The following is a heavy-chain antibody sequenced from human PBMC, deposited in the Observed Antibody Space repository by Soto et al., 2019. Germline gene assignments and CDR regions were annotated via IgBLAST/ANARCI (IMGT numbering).Heavy chain of an antibody. CDR2: IYVGGYT. J-gene: IGHJ5*01. CDR1: GFTVSNNY. V-gene: IGHV3-66*01. CDR3: AVYAPRHWFDS. Sequence: EVQLVESGGDLVQPGGSLRLSCAASGFTVSNNYMTWVRQGPGKGLEWVSLIYVGGYTYYADSVKGRFTISRDNSKNTLYLQMNSLRAVDTAVYYCAVYAPRHWFDSWGQGTLVTVSS. D-gene: IGHD6-6*01.